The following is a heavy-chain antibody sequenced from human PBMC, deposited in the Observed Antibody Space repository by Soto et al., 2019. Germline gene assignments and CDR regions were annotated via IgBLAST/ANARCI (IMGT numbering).Heavy chain of an antibody. CDR1: GFSLSTSGVG. Sequence: SGPTLVNPTQTLTLTCTFSGFSLSTSGVGVGWIRQPPGKALEWLALIYWNDDKRYSPSLKSRLTITKDTSKNQVVLTMTNMDPVDTATYYCAHRDGPPTTVNSYDWFDPWGQGTLVTVSS. V-gene: IGHV2-5*01. CDR3: AHRDGPPTTVNSYDWFDP. CDR2: IYWNDDK. J-gene: IGHJ5*02. D-gene: IGHD4-17*01.